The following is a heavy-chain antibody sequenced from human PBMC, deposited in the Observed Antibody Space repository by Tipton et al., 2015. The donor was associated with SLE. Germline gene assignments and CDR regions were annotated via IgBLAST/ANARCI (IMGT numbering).Heavy chain of an antibody. CDR2: IYYSGST. D-gene: IGHD6-19*01. CDR3: ARDGAYSSGAGDY. V-gene: IGHV4-39*07. CDR1: GGSISSHY. Sequence: LSLTCTVSGGSISSHYWSWIRQPPGKGLEWIGSIYYSGSTYYNPSLKSRVTISVDTSKNQFSLKLSSVTAADTAVYYCARDGAYSSGAGDYWGQGTLVTVSS. J-gene: IGHJ4*02.